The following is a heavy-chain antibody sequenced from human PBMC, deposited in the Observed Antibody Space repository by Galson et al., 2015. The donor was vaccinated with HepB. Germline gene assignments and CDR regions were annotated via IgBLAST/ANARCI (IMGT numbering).Heavy chain of an antibody. CDR2: IKQDGSEK. Sequence: SLRLSCAASGFTFSSYWMTWVRQAPGKGLEWVANIKQDGSEKYYVDSVKGRFSISRDNAKNSLYLQMNSLRAEDTAVYYCARDRLGVSKFPDYFDYWGQGTLVTVSS. J-gene: IGHJ4*02. D-gene: IGHD3-16*01. CDR3: ARDRLGVSKFPDYFDY. CDR1: GFTFSSYW. V-gene: IGHV3-7*01.